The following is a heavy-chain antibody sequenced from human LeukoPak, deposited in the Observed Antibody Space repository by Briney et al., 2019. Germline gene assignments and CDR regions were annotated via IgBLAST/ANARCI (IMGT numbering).Heavy chain of an antibody. D-gene: IGHD3-22*01. V-gene: IGHV3-21*01. CDR3: ARDDSSGYHYYYYYMDV. Sequence: KAGGSLRLSCAASGFTLSSYSMNWVRQAPGKGLEWVSSISSSSSYIYYADSVKGRFTISRDNAKNSLYLQMNSLRAEDTAVYHCARDDSSGYHYYYYYMDVWGKGTTVTVSS. CDR1: GFTLSSYS. J-gene: IGHJ6*03. CDR2: ISSSSSYI.